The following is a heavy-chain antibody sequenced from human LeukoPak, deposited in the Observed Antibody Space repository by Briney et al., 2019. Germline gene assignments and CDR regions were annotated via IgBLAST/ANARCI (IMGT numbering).Heavy chain of an antibody. D-gene: IGHD6-13*01. CDR2: IKEDGSEK. V-gene: IGHV3-7*01. CDR3: ARNYIAAADSYYYYYYMDV. Sequence: PGGSLRLSCAASGFIFSTYGMHWVRQAPGKGLEWVANIKEDGSEKYYVDSVKGRFTISRDNAKNSLYLQMNSLRAEDTAVYCCARNYIAAADSYYYYYYMDVWGKGTTITISS. J-gene: IGHJ6*03. CDR1: GFIFSTYG.